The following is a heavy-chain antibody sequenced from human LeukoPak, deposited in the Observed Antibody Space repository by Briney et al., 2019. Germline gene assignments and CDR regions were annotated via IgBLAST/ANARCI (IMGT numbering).Heavy chain of an antibody. CDR3: AKGAEEQLWTRFDY. CDR2: ISGGGGRT. D-gene: IGHD5-18*01. V-gene: IGHV3-23*01. J-gene: IGHJ4*02. Sequence: GGSLRLSCAASGFTFSSYAMNWVRQAPGKGLEWVSAISGGGGRTYYADSVKGRFTISRDNSKNTLYLRMNSLRVEDTAVYYCAKGAEEQLWTRFDYWGQGTLVTVSS. CDR1: GFTFSSYA.